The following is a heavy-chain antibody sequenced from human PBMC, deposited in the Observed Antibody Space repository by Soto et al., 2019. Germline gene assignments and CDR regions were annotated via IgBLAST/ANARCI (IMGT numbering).Heavy chain of an antibody. D-gene: IGHD2-8*02. CDR3: ARGAYGTGGYSFPYFDY. V-gene: IGHV1-2*02. CDR2: INPDSGAT. CDR1: GYSFTGYY. J-gene: IGHJ4*02. Sequence: HEHLVQSGAEVKRPGASLKVSCKASGYSFTGYYIHWVRQAPGQGLEWMGWINPDSGATNYAQNFQGRVTLTSDTSISTASMDLTSLTSDDTAVYYCARGAYGTGGYSFPYFDYWGQGTLVIVSS.